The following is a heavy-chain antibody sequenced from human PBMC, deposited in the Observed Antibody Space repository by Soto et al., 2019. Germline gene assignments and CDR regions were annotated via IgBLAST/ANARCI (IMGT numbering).Heavy chain of an antibody. Sequence: QVQLVESGGGVVQPGRSLRLSCAASGFTFSSYAMHWVRQAPGKGLEWVAVISYDGSNKYYADSVKGRFTISRDNSKNTLYLQMNSLRAEDTAVYYCARAHYSCGTAHFDYWGQGTLVTVSS. V-gene: IGHV3-30-3*01. D-gene: IGHD2-15*01. CDR3: ARAHYSCGTAHFDY. J-gene: IGHJ4*02. CDR2: ISYDGSNK. CDR1: GFTFSSYA.